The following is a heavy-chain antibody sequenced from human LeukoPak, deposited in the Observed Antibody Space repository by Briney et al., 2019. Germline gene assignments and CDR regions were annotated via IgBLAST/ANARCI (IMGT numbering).Heavy chain of an antibody. CDR3: ARESYDILTGYSPYYFDY. J-gene: IGHJ4*02. CDR1: GFTFSSYW. V-gene: IGHV3-7*03. CDR2: IKQDGSEK. D-gene: IGHD3-9*01. Sequence: PGGSLRLSCAASGFTFSSYWMSWVRQAPGKGLEWVANIKQDGSEKYYVDSVKGRFTISRDNAKNSLYLQMNSLRAEDTAVYYCARESYDILTGYSPYYFDYWGQGTLVTVSS.